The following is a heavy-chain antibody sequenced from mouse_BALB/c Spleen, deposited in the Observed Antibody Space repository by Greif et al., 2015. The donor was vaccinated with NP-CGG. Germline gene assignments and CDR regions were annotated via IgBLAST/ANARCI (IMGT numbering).Heavy chain of an antibody. V-gene: IGHV2-9*02. CDR1: GFSLTSYG. J-gene: IGHJ4*01. CDR3: ARVITTVVATYYYAMDY. D-gene: IGHD1-1*01. CDR2: IWAGGST. Sequence: QVQLQQSGPGLVAPSQSLSITCTVSGFSLTSYGVHWVRQPPGKGLEWLGVIWAGGSTNYNSALMSRLSISKDNSKSQVFLKMNSLQTDDTAMYYCARVITTVVATYYYAMDYWGQGTSVTVSS.